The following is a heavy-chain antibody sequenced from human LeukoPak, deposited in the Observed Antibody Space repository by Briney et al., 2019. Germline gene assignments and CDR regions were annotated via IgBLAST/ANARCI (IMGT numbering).Heavy chain of an antibody. Sequence: SETLSLTCAVYGGAFSGHYWSWIRQPPGKGLEWIGEINHSGSTNYNPSLKSRVTISVDTSKNQFSLKLSSVTAADTAVYYCARSGYDYVWGSYRYRNFDYWGQGTLVTVSS. CDR1: GGAFSGHY. J-gene: IGHJ4*02. CDR3: ARSGYDYVWGSYRYRNFDY. D-gene: IGHD3-16*02. CDR2: INHSGST. V-gene: IGHV4-34*01.